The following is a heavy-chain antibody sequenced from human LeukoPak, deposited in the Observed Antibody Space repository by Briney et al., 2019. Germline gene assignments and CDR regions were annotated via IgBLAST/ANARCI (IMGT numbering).Heavy chain of an antibody. CDR2: IIPIFGTA. J-gene: IGHJ4*02. CDR1: GGTFSSYA. D-gene: IGHD5-18*01. CDR3: AREQDTAMVIDY. Sequence: ASVKVSCKASGGTFSSYAISWVRQAPGQGHEWMGRIIPIFGTADYAQKFQGRVTITTDESTSTAYMELSSLRSEDTAVYYCAREQDTAMVIDYWGQGTLVTVSS. V-gene: IGHV1-69*05.